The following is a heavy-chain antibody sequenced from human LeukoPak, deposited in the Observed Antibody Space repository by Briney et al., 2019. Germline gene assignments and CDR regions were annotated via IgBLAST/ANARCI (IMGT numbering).Heavy chain of an antibody. D-gene: IGHD6-19*01. CDR2: ISGSGGST. CDR1: GFTFSSYA. CDR3: AKLPSGWHDAFDI. V-gene: IGHV3-23*01. J-gene: IGHJ3*02. Sequence: GGSLRLSYAASGFTFSSYAMSWVRQAPGKGLEWVSAISGSGGSTYYADSVKGRFTISRDNSKNTLYLQMNSLRAEDTAVYYCAKLPSGWHDAFDIWGQGTMVTVSS.